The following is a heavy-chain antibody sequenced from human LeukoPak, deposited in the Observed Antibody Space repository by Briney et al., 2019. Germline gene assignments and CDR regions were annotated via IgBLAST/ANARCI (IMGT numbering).Heavy chain of an antibody. D-gene: IGHD2-2*01. J-gene: IGHJ4*02. CDR3: ARDRGYCTSTSCPLFDY. CDR2: IKQDGSEK. Sequence: GGSLRLSCAASGFTFSSYGMHWVRQAPGKGLEWVANIKQDGSEKYYVDSVKGRFTISRDNAKNSLYLQMNSLRADDTAVYYCARDRGYCTSTSCPLFDYWGQGTRVTVSS. CDR1: GFTFSSYG. V-gene: IGHV3-7*03.